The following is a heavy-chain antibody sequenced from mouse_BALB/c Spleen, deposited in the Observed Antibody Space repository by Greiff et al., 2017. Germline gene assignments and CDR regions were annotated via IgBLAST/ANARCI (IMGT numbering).Heavy chain of an antibody. CDR3: AGNYGYFDY. V-gene: IGHV1-55*01. CDR2: IYPGSGST. J-gene: IGHJ2*01. CDR1: GYNFTSYW. D-gene: IGHD2-1*01. Sequence: VQLQQPGAELVKPGTSVKLSCKASGYNFTSYWINWVKLRPGHGLEWIGDIYPGSGSTNYNEKFKSKATLTVDTSSSTAYMQLSSLASEDSALYYCAGNYGYFDYWGQGTTLTVSS.